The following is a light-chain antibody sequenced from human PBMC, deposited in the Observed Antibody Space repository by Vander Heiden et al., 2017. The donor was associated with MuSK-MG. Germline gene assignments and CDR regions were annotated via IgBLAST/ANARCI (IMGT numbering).Light chain of an antibody. CDR3: QQRSNCPLT. Sequence: SPASLSWSPGETATLSFMASQSVSSYLAWYQQKPGQAPRLLIYDASNRATGIPARFSGSGSGTDFTLTISSLEPEDFAVYYCQQRSNCPLTFGGGTKVEIK. V-gene: IGKV3-11*01. J-gene: IGKJ4*01. CDR1: QSVSSY. CDR2: DAS.